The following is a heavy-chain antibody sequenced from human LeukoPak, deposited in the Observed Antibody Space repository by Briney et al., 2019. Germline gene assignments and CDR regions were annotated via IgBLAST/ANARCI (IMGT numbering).Heavy chain of an antibody. D-gene: IGHD2-21*02. J-gene: IGHJ4*02. CDR3: ARTSSDNDY. V-gene: IGHV4-34*01. CDR2: INHSGST. CDR1: GGSFSGYY. Sequence: PSETLSLTCAVYGGSFSGYYWSWIRQPPGKGLEWIGEINHSGSTNYNPSLKSRVTISVDKSKNQFSLKLSSVTAADTAVYYCARTSSDNDYWGQGTLVTVSS.